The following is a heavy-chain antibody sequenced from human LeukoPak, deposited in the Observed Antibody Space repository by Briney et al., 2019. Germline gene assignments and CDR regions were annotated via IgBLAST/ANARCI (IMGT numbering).Heavy chain of an antibody. CDR2: ISSSGSTI. J-gene: IGHJ4*02. V-gene: IGHV3-11*01. CDR1: GFTFSDYY. D-gene: IGHD3-10*01. Sequence: PGGSLRLSCAASGFTFSDYYMSWIRQAPGKGLEWASYISSSGSTIYYADSVKGRFTISRDNAKNSLYLQMNSLRAEDTAVYYCARDKWEHNYGSGSYHLDYWGQGTLVTVSS. CDR3: ARDKWEHNYGSGSYHLDY.